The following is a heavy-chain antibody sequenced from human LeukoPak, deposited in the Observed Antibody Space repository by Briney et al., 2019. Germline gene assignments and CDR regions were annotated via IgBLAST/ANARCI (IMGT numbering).Heavy chain of an antibody. CDR1: GFILGDYA. Sequence: GGSLRLSCTASGFILGDYAMSWFRQAPGKGLEWVGFIRSKAFGGTTEYATSVKGRFTISRDDSKSIAYLQMDSLKTEDTAVYYCTRVRSSGWYLAPFDFWGQGTLVTVSS. CDR3: TRVRSSGWYLAPFDF. J-gene: IGHJ4*02. CDR2: IRSKAFGGTT. V-gene: IGHV3-49*03. D-gene: IGHD6-19*01.